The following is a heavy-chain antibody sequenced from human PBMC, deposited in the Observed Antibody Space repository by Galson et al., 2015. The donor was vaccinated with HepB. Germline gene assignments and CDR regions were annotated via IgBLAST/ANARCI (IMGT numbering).Heavy chain of an antibody. Sequence: QSGAEVKKPGESLKISCKASGYTFTSYGISWVRQAPGQGLEWMGWISAYNGNTNYAQKLQGRVTMTTDTSTSTAYMELRSLRSDDTAVYYCARGLYSSGEDAFDIWGQGTMVTVSS. CDR1: GYTFTSYG. CDR2: ISAYNGNT. J-gene: IGHJ3*02. D-gene: IGHD6-19*01. V-gene: IGHV1-18*01. CDR3: ARGLYSSGEDAFDI.